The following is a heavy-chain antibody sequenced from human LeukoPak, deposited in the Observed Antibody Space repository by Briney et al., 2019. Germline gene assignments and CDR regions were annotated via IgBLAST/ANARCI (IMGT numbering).Heavy chain of an antibody. Sequence: PGGSLRLSCAASGFTFDDYAMHWVRQAPGKGLEWVSGISWNSGSIGYADSVKGRFTTSRDNAKNSLYLQMNSLRAEDMALYYCAKVSGSSDAFDIWGQGTMVTVSS. V-gene: IGHV3-9*03. J-gene: IGHJ3*02. D-gene: IGHD6-13*01. CDR3: AKVSGSSDAFDI. CDR2: ISWNSGSI. CDR1: GFTFDDYA.